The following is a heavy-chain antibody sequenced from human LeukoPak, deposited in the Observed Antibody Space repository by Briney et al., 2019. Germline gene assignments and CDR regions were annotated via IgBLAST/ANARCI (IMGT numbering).Heavy chain of an antibody. Sequence: ASVKVSCKASGYTFTSYGISWVRQAPGQGLEWMGWISAYNGNTNYAQNLQGRVTMTTDTSTTTAYMEWRSLRSDDTAVYYCARRQFVTSDFDYWGQGTLVTVSS. CDR2: ISAYNGNT. CDR1: GYTFTSYG. D-gene: IGHD3-16*02. CDR3: ARRQFVTSDFDY. V-gene: IGHV1-18*01. J-gene: IGHJ4*02.